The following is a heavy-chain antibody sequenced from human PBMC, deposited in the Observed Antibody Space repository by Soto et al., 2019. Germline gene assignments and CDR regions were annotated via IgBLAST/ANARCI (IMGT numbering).Heavy chain of an antibody. Sequence: QVQLVQSGAEVKKPGSSVKVSCKASGGTFSSYAISWVRQAPGQGLEWMGGIIPIFGTANYAQKFQGRVTITADESTSTAYMELSSLRSEDTAVYYCARPRVSYDYVWGSYRYDHWGQGTLVTVSS. CDR1: GGTFSSYA. J-gene: IGHJ5*02. CDR2: IIPIFGTA. D-gene: IGHD3-16*02. CDR3: ARPRVSYDYVWGSYRYDH. V-gene: IGHV1-69*01.